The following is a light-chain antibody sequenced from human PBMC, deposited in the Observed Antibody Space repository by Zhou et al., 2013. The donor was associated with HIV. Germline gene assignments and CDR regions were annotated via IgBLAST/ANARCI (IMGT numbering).Light chain of an antibody. CDR1: QAVGNY. CDR3: HQYNSLPLT. J-gene: IGKJ4*01. CDR2: SVS. Sequence: IRLTQSPSSLSASTGDTVTNTCRASQAVGNYLSWYQQKSGEAPRLLIYSVSTLQNGVPSRFIGSGSGTVFTLTISCLQSEDFAVYYCHQYNSLPLTFGGGTKVEI. V-gene: IGKV1-8*01.